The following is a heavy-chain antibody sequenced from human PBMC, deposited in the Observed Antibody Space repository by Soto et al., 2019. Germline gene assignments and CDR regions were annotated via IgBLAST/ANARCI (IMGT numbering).Heavy chain of an antibody. CDR2: INHSGST. V-gene: IGHV4-34*01. J-gene: IGHJ4*02. Sequence: QVQLQQWGAGLLKPSETLSLTCAVYGGSFSGYYWSWIRQPPGKGLEWIGEINHSGSTNYNPSLKIRVTISVDTSKNQFSLKLSSVTAADTAVYYCARGKYIGIAAAGIDYWGQGTLVTVSS. D-gene: IGHD6-13*01. CDR3: ARGKYIGIAAAGIDY. CDR1: GGSFSGYY.